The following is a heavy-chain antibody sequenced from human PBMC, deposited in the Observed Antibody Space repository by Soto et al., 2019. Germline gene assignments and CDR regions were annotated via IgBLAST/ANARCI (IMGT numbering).Heavy chain of an antibody. D-gene: IGHD2-21*01. V-gene: IGHV3-48*02. CDR1: GFTISSYA. CDR3: ARGLGWRRGPFDR. CDR2: ISSSRSTI. J-gene: IGHJ4*02. Sequence: PGGSLRLSCAVSGFTISSYAMNWVRQTPGKGLEWLSYISSSRSTIFYADSVKGRFTISRDSANNSLYLQMNSLRDDDTAVYFCARGLGWRRGPFDRWGQGTLVTVSS.